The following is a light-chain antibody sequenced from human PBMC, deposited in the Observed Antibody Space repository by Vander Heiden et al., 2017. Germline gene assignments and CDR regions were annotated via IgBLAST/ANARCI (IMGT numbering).Light chain of an antibody. Sequence: IVMTQSPLSLPVTPGEPASISCRSSQSLLHSDGYIYLDWFLQKPGQSPKLLIYLGSTRASGVPDRFSGSGSGTDFTLQISRVEAEDVGIYYCMQALQTPRTFGRGTKVEIK. CDR3: MQALQTPRT. J-gene: IGKJ1*01. V-gene: IGKV2-28*01. CDR2: LGS. CDR1: QSLLHSDGYIY.